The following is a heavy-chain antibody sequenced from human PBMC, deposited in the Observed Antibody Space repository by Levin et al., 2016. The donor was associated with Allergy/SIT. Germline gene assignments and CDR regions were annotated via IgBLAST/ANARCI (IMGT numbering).Heavy chain of an antibody. J-gene: IGHJ4*02. D-gene: IGHD5-18*01. CDR2: ISGSGGST. CDR3: AKEHSYGYVGVDY. Sequence: VRQAPGKGLEWVSAISGSGGSTYYADSVKGRFTISRDNSKNTLYLQMNSLRAEDTAVYYCAKEHSYGYVGVDYWGQGTLVTVSS. V-gene: IGHV3-23*01.